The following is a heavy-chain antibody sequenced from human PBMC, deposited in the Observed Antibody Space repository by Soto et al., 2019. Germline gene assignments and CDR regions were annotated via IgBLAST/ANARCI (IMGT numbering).Heavy chain of an antibody. J-gene: IGHJ4*02. CDR3: ARDVFISGDSSGYYYFDY. V-gene: IGHV3-48*03. D-gene: IGHD3-22*01. CDR1: GFTFSSYE. Sequence: GGSLRLSCAASGFTFSSYEMNWVRQAPGKGLEWVSYISSSGSTIYYADSVKGRLTISRDNAKNSLYLQMNSLRAEDTAVYYCARDVFISGDSSGYYYFDYWGQETLVTVSS. CDR2: ISSSGSTI.